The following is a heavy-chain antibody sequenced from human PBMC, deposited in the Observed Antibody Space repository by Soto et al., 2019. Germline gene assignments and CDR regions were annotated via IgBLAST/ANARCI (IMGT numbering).Heavy chain of an antibody. V-gene: IGHV3-30-3*01. CDR2: ISYDGSTK. Sequence: QVQLVESGGGVVQPGRSLRLSCAASGFTFSSYAMHWVRQAPGKGLEWVAVISYDGSTKFYADSVKGRFTISRDNSKNTLFLQMNSVRAEDTAVYYCARDPLWGTAMVLWYFDLWGRGTLVTVSS. CDR1: GFTFSSYA. J-gene: IGHJ2*01. CDR3: ARDPLWGTAMVLWYFDL. D-gene: IGHD5-18*01.